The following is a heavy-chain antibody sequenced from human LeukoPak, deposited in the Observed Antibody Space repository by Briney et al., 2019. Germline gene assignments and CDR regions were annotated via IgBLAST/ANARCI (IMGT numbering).Heavy chain of an antibody. D-gene: IGHD1-1*01. V-gene: IGHV4-38-2*02. J-gene: IGHJ4*02. CDR3: ARDLSDNWLHHFDC. CDR1: GYSISSGYY. Sequence: SETLSLTCTVSGYSISSGYYWGWIRQPPGKGLEWIGSIYHSGSVYFNPSLKSRVTISVDKSKNQFSLQLNSVTPEDTAVYCCARDLSDNWLHHFDCWGQGTLVTVSS. CDR2: IYHSGSV.